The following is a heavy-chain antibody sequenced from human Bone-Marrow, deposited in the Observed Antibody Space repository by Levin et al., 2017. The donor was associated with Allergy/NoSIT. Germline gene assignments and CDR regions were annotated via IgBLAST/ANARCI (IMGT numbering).Heavy chain of an antibody. V-gene: IGHV1-18*01. D-gene: IGHD2-2*01. CDR1: GYTLGNYG. CDR3: AGVRHCSTTRCYNPMDV. Sequence: ASVKVSCKASGYTLGNYGISWVRQVPGQGLDWMGWISAYNGDAHHPQKFQGRLSMTIDTSTTTAYMELRSLTSDDTALYYCAGVRHCSTTRCYNPMDVWGQGTTVIVSS. J-gene: IGHJ6*02. CDR2: ISAYNGDA.